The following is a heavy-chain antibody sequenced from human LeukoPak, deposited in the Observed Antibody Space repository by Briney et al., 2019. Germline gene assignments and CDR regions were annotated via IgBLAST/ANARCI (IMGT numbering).Heavy chain of an antibody. J-gene: IGHJ3*02. V-gene: IGHV3-30*02. CDR3: ASGRDYGDSNAFDM. D-gene: IGHD4-17*01. CDR2: IRYDGSSN. Sequence: GGSLRLSCAASGFTFSSYGMHWVRQAPGKGLEWVAFIRYDGSSNYYADSVKGRFTISRDNSKNTLYLQMNSLRPEDTAVYYCASGRDYGDSNAFDMWGQGTMVTVSS. CDR1: GFTFSSYG.